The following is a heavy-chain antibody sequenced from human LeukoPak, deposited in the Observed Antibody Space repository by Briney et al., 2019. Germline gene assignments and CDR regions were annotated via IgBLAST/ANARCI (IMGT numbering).Heavy chain of an antibody. J-gene: IGHJ4*02. V-gene: IGHV3-53*01. D-gene: IGHD5-18*01. CDR2: IYSGGST. CDR1: GFTVSSNY. Sequence: PGGFLRLSCAASGFTVSSNYMSWVRQAPGKGLEWVSVIYSGGSTYYADSVKGRFTISRDNSKSTLYLQMNSLRAEDTAVYYCARGYSYGHGVDYWGQGTLVTVSS. CDR3: ARGYSYGHGVDY.